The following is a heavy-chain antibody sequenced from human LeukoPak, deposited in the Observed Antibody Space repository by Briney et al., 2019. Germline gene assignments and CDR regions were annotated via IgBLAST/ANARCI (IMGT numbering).Heavy chain of an antibody. CDR1: GVSFGGDL. CDR3: ARASYSWN. J-gene: IGHJ4*03. CDR2: IDTSGSSL. Sequence: GCLRLSCLPSGVSFGGDLMSLIRPAPGEGLEWVSYIDTSGSSLYNTDSVHGRFTISRDNAKNILYLKMDSLRVEDTAVYYCARASYSWNWGQGVMVTVSS. V-gene: IGHV3-11*01. D-gene: IGHD1-20*01.